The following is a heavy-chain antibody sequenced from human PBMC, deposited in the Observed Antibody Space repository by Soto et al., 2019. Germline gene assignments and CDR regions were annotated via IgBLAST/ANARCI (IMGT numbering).Heavy chain of an antibody. J-gene: IGHJ6*03. D-gene: IGHD2-2*01. V-gene: IGHV3-21*01. Sequence: EVQLVESGGGLVKPGGSLSLSCAASEFTFGSYRMNWDRQPPGKGLEGVSSISSSSSYIYYADSVKDRFTISSENAKNSLYLQMNSLRAEDTAVYYCARVGGYCSSTSCYEPYYYYYYMDVWGKGTTVTVSS. CDR1: EFTFGSYR. CDR2: ISSSSSYI. CDR3: ARVGGYCSSTSCYEPYYYYYYMDV.